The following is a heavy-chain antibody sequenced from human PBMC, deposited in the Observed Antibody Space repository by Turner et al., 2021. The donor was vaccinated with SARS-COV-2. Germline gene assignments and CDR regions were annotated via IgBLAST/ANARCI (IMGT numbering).Heavy chain of an antibody. Sequence: EVQLVESGGGLVKPGRSLRLSCAASGFTFDDYAMHWVRQAPGKGLEWVSGISWNSGSIGYADSVKGRITISRDNAKNSLYLQMNSLRAEDTAVYYCAKDIRTTPIAVAGRGAFDIWGQGTMVTVSS. V-gene: IGHV3-9*01. CDR3: AKDIRTTPIAVAGRGAFDI. J-gene: IGHJ3*02. CDR2: ISWNSGSI. CDR1: GFTFDDYA. D-gene: IGHD6-19*01.